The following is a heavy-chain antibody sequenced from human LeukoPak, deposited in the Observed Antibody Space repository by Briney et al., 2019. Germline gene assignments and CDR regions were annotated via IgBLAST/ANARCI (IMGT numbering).Heavy chain of an antibody. CDR3: ARVGGDFWSGYYGDY. V-gene: IGHV1-3*01. CDR1: GYTFTSYA. CDR2: INAGNGNT. D-gene: IGHD3-3*01. J-gene: IGHJ4*02. Sequence: ASVKVSCKASGYTFTSYAMHWVRQAPGQRLEWMGWINAGNGNTKYSQKFQGRVTITRDTSASTAYMELSSLRSEDTAVYYCARVGGDFWSGYYGDYWGQGTLVTVSS.